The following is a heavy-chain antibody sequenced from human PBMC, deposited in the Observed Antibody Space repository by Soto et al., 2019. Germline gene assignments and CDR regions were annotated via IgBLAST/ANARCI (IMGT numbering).Heavy chain of an antibody. CDR2: LSGSGTST. Sequence: PWGSLRLSCAVSGFSFVNYAMNWVRQAPGKGLEWVSGLSGSGTSTYYADSVKGRFTISRDNSRDTLFLQMNSLRAEDTAVYYSAKDIHTPQFNYYYYGMDVWGQGTTVTVSS. D-gene: IGHD2-2*02. J-gene: IGHJ6*02. CDR3: AKDIHTPQFNYYYYGMDV. CDR1: GFSFVNYA. V-gene: IGHV3-23*01.